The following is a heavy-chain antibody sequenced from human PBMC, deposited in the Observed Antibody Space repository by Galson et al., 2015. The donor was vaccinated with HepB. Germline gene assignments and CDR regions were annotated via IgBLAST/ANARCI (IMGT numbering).Heavy chain of an antibody. J-gene: IGHJ6*03. V-gene: IGHV3-23*01. Sequence: SLRLSCAASGFTFNNFAMTWVRQAPGKGLEWVSAISSLGGSTFYADSLKGRFTISRDNSKNTLFLQMSSLRPEDTAVYFCAKSSWVQLTYMDARGKGTTVTVSS. CDR1: GFTFNNFA. CDR2: ISSLGGST. D-gene: IGHD1-1*01. CDR3: AKSSWVQLTYMDA.